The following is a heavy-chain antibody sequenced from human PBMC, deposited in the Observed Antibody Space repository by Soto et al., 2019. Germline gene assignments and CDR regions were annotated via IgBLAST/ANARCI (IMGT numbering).Heavy chain of an antibody. J-gene: IGHJ5*02. Sequence: QVQLQESGPGLVKPSQTLSLTCTVSGGSISSGDYYWRWLRQPPGKGLEWIGYIYYSGSTYYNPSLKSRVTISVDTSKNQFSLKLSSVTAADTAVYYCARDDGDYVGWFDPWGQGTLVTVSS. V-gene: IGHV4-30-4*01. D-gene: IGHD4-17*01. CDR1: GGSISSGDYY. CDR3: ARDDGDYVGWFDP. CDR2: IYYSGST.